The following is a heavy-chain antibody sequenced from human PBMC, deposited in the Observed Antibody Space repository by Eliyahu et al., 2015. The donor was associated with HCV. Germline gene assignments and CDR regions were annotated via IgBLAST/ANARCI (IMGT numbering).Heavy chain of an antibody. CDR3: AREGVMMFDS. V-gene: IGHV3-53*01. D-gene: IGHD3-16*01. J-gene: IGHJ4*02. Sequence: GRFTISRDNSKNTVYLQMNGLRVEDTAMYYCAREGVMMFDSWGQGTLVTVSA.